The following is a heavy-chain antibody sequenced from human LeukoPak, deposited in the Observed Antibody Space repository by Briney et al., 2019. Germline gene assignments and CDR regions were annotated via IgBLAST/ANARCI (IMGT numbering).Heavy chain of an antibody. Sequence: PSETLSLTCTVSGGSISSYYWSWIRQPPGKGLEWIGYIYYSGSTNYNPSLKSRVTISVDASKNQFSLKLSSVTAADTAVYYCARGGTGYQGRRNWFDPWGQGTLVTVSS. V-gene: IGHV4-59*01. CDR3: ARGGTGYQGRRNWFDP. D-gene: IGHD3-9*01. J-gene: IGHJ5*02. CDR2: IYYSGST. CDR1: GGSISSYY.